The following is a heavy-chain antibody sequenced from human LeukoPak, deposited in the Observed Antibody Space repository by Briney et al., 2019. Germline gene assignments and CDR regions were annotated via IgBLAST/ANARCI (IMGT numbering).Heavy chain of an antibody. CDR1: GFTFSSYA. Sequence: PGGSLRLSCAASGFTFSSYAMHWVRQAPGKGLEYVSAISSNGGNTYYANSVKGRFTISRDNSKDTLYLQMGSMRAEDMAVYYCARNAMARGNDFDYWGQGTLVAVSS. D-gene: IGHD3-10*01. CDR2: ISSNGGNT. CDR3: ARNAMARGNDFDY. J-gene: IGHJ4*02. V-gene: IGHV3-64*01.